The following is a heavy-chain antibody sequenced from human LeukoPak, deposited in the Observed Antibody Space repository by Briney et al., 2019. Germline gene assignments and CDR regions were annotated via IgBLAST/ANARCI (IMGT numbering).Heavy chain of an antibody. D-gene: IGHD3-10*01. V-gene: IGHV4-34*01. CDR3: ARTMVRGVPVGIDY. Sequence: PSETLSLTCAVDGGSFSGYYWSWIRQPPGKGLEWIGEINHSGSTNYNPSLKSRVTISVDTSKNQFSLKLSSVTAADTAVYYCARTMVRGVPVGIDYWGQGTLVTVSS. J-gene: IGHJ4*02. CDR2: INHSGST. CDR1: GGSFSGYY.